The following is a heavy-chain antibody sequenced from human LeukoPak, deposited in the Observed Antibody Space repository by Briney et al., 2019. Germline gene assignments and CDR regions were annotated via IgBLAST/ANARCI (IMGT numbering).Heavy chain of an antibody. Sequence: PGGSLRLSCAASGFTFSSYAMSWVRQAPGKGLEWVSVISGSGGSTYYADSVKGRFTISRDNSKNTLYLQMNSLRAEDTAVYYCAKAPSFYSSGWYYFDYWGQGTLVTVSS. CDR1: GFTFSSYA. CDR2: ISGSGGST. CDR3: AKAPSFYSSGWYYFDY. J-gene: IGHJ4*02. V-gene: IGHV3-23*01. D-gene: IGHD6-19*01.